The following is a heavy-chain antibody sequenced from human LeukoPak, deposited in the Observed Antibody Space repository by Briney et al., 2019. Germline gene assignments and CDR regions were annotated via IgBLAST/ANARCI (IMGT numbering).Heavy chain of an antibody. V-gene: IGHV6-1*01. CDR2: TYYRSKWYY. CDR1: GDSVSSNSAA. CDR3: ARDPVGGSTIFDY. J-gene: IGHJ4*02. D-gene: IGHD1-26*01. Sequence: SQTLSLTCAISGDSVSSNSAAWNWIRRSPSRGLEWLGRTYYRSKWYYDYAVAVKSRISINPDTSKNQFSLQLSSVTPEDTAVYYCARDPVGGSTIFDYWGQGTLVTVSS.